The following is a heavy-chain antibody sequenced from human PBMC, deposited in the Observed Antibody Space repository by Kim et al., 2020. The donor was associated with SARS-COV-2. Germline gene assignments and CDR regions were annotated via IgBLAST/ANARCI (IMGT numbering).Heavy chain of an antibody. D-gene: IGHD3-9*01. Sequence: SETLSLTCTVSGGSIISGDYYWSWIRQPPGKGLEWIGYIYYSGSTYYNPSLKSRVTISVDTSKNQFSLKLSAVTAADTAVYYCARVSGPWGDILTGYFPDYWGQGTLVTVSS. CDR2: IYYSGST. J-gene: IGHJ4*02. CDR3: ARVSGPWGDILTGYFPDY. V-gene: IGHV4-30-4*01. CDR1: GGSIISGDYY.